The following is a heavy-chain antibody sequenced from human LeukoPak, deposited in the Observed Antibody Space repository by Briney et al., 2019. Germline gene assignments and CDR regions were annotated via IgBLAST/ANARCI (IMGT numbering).Heavy chain of an antibody. CDR2: ISAYNGNT. J-gene: IGHJ5*02. CDR3: ARDSWELLNHNWFDP. CDR1: GYTFTSYG. D-gene: IGHD1-26*01. V-gene: IGHV1-18*01. Sequence: GESLKISCKASGYTFTSYGISWVRQAPGQGLEWMGWISAYNGNTNYAQKLQGRVTMTTDTSTSTAYMELRSLRSDDTAVYYCARDSWELLNHNWFDPWGQGTLVTVSS.